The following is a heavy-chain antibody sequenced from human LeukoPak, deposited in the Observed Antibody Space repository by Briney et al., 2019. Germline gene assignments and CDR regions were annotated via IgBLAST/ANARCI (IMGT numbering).Heavy chain of an antibody. CDR3: ARDRYYYDSSGYYWRYFDY. D-gene: IGHD3-22*01. Sequence: GGSLRLSCAASGFTFSSYEMNWVRQAPGKGLEWVSYISRSGSTIYYADSVKGRFTISRDNAKNSLYLQMNSLRAEDTAVYYCARDRYYYDSSGYYWRYFDYWGQGTLVTVSS. J-gene: IGHJ4*02. V-gene: IGHV3-48*03. CDR2: ISRSGSTI. CDR1: GFTFSSYE.